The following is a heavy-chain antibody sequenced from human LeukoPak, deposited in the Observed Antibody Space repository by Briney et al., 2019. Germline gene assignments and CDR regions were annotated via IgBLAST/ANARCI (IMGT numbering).Heavy chain of an antibody. CDR3: AKDAKTSDILTGYYPFDY. J-gene: IGHJ4*02. D-gene: IGHD3-9*01. V-gene: IGHV3-23*01. CDR2: ISGSGGST. CDR1: GFTFSSYA. Sequence: GGSLRLSCAASGFTFSSYAMSWVRQAPGKGLEWVSAISGSGGSTYYADSVKGRFTISRDNSKNTLYLQMNSLRAEDTAVYYCAKDAKTSDILTGYYPFDYWGQGILVTVSS.